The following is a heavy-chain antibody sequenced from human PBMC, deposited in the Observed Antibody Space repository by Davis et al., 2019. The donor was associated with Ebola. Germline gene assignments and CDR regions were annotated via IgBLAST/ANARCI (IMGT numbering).Heavy chain of an antibody. V-gene: IGHV4-34*12. J-gene: IGHJ5*02. CDR1: GGSFSNYY. Sequence: PSETLSLTCGVYGGSFSNYYWTWIRQPPGKGLEWIGEIIHSGNTNYNPSLKSRVTISVDTSKNQFSLKLSSVTAADTAVYYCARDLEGATIAPWGQGTLVTVSS. CDR3: ARDLEGATIAP. D-gene: IGHD5-12*01. CDR2: IIHSGNT.